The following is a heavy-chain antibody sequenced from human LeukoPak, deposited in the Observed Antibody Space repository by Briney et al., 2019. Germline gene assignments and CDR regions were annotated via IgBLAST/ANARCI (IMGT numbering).Heavy chain of an antibody. CDR1: GYTFSSYS. Sequence: GGSLRLSCAASGYTFSSYSMNWVRQAPGKGLEWVSSISSSSSYIFYADSVKGRFTISRDNAKNSLYLQMNSLRAEDTAVYYCARDYYDSSGYYHGDYWGQGTLVTVSS. J-gene: IGHJ4*02. CDR2: ISSSSSYI. D-gene: IGHD3-22*01. V-gene: IGHV3-21*01. CDR3: ARDYYDSSGYYHGDY.